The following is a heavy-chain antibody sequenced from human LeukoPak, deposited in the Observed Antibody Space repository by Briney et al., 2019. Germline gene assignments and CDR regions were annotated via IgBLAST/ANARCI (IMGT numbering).Heavy chain of an antibody. CDR2: IKQDGSEK. CDR3: ARIKGGIAVAGGDY. V-gene: IGHV3-7*01. Sequence: GGSLRLSCAASGFTFSSYWMSWVRQAPGKGLEWVANIKQDGSEKYYVDSVKGRFTISRDNAKNSLHLQMNSLRAEDTAVYYCARIKGGIAVAGGDYWGQGTLVTVSS. J-gene: IGHJ4*02. D-gene: IGHD6-19*01. CDR1: GFTFSSYW.